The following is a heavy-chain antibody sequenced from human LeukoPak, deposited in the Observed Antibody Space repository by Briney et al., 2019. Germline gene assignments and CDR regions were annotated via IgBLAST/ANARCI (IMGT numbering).Heavy chain of an antibody. CDR1: GYTFTSYS. CDR3: ARDKAVTTELTQYFQH. V-gene: IGHV1-18*01. CDR2: ISANNGKT. J-gene: IGHJ1*01. Sequence: ASVKLSCKVSGYTFTSYSLTWERQGTGQGLEWMGWISANNGKTNYAQKFQGRVTMTTDTSTTTAYMELRSLRSDDTAVYYCARDKAVTTELTQYFQHWGQGTLVTVSS. D-gene: IGHD4-11*01.